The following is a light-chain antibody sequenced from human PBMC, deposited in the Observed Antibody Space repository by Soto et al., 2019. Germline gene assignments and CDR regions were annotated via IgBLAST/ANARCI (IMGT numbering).Light chain of an antibody. CDR1: SSDVGGYNY. J-gene: IGLJ1*01. CDR2: EVN. V-gene: IGLV2-8*01. CDR3: SSYAGSSNV. Sequence: ALTQPPSASGSPGQSVAISCTGTSSDVGGYNYVSWYQQHPGKAPKLMIYEVNKRPSGVPDRFSGSKSGNTASLTVSGLQAEDEADYYCSSYAGSSNVFGTGTKGTVL.